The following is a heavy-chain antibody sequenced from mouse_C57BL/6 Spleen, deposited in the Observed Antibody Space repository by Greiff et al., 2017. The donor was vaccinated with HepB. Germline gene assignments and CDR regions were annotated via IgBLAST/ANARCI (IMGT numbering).Heavy chain of an antibody. CDR1: GFTFRDYG. V-gene: IGHV5-17*01. Sequence: DVKLVESGGGLVKPGGSLKLSCAASGFTFRDYGMHWVRQAPEKGLEWVAYISSGSSTIYYADTVKGRFTISRDNAKNTLFLQMTSLRSEDTAMYYCARETGHYYAMDYWGQGTSVTVSS. CDR3: ARETGHYYAMDY. CDR2: ISSGSSTI. J-gene: IGHJ4*01.